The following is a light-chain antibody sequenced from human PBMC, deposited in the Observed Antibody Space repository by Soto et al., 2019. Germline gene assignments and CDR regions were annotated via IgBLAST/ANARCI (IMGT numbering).Light chain of an antibody. V-gene: IGKV3-20*01. Sequence: EIVLTQSPATLSLSPGERATLSCRASQSVSSYLAWYQQKPGQAPRLLIYDASSRATGIPDRFSGSGSGTDFTLTISRLEPEDFAVYYCQQYGSSPFGPGTKVDIK. CDR1: QSVSSY. J-gene: IGKJ3*01. CDR3: QQYGSSP. CDR2: DAS.